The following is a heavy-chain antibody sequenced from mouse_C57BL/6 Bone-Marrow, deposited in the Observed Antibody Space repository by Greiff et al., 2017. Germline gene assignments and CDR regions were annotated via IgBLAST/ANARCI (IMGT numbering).Heavy chain of an antibody. CDR2: IYPRSGNT. CDR3: ATDYYGSSYWWYFDV. V-gene: IGHV1-81*01. D-gene: IGHD1-1*01. Sequence: VKLVESGAELARPGASVKLSCKASGYTFTSYGISWVKQRTGQGLEWIGEIYPRSGNTYYNEKFKGKATLTADKSSSTAYMELRSLTSEDSAVYFCATDYYGSSYWWYFDVWGTGTTVTVAS. J-gene: IGHJ1*03. CDR1: GYTFTSYG.